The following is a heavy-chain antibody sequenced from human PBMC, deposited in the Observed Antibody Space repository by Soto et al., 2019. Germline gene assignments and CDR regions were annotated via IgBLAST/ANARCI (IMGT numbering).Heavy chain of an antibody. V-gene: IGHV4-59*01. CDR3: ARDGGSGWNFDY. D-gene: IGHD6-19*01. J-gene: IGHJ4*02. CDR1: GASISSSY. CDR2: IYYTGNT. Sequence: PSETLSLTCTVSGASISSSYWSWIRQPPGKGLEWIGFIYYTGNTDYNPSLRSRVTMSLDTSKNELSLKLTSVNAADTAIYYCARDGGSGWNFDYWGQGILVTVSS.